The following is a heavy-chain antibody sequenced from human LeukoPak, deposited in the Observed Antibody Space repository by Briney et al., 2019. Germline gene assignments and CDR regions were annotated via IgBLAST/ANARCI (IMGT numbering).Heavy chain of an antibody. J-gene: IGHJ5*02. CDR2: IYSGGST. CDR1: GFTFSSYS. CDR3: ARASDDYGSFNWFDP. V-gene: IGHV3-53*01. D-gene: IGHD4-17*01. Sequence: GGSLRLSCAASGFTFSSYSMNWVRQAPGKGLEWVSVIYSGGSTYYADSVKGRFTISRDNSKNTLYLQMNSLRAEDTAVYYCARASDDYGSFNWFDPWGQGTLVTVSS.